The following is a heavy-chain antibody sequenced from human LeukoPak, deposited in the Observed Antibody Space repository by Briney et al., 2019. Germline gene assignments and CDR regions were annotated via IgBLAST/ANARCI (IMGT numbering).Heavy chain of an antibody. V-gene: IGHV4-30-2*01. CDR3: ARYDHSGSWSLWFDP. CDR1: GGSISSGGYY. D-gene: IGHD6-13*01. Sequence: SQTLSLTCTVSGGSISSGGYYWSWIRQPPGKGLEWIGYIYHSGSTYYNPSLKSRVTISVDRSKNQFSLKLSSVTAADTAVYYCARYDHSGSWSLWFDPWGQGTLVTVSS. J-gene: IGHJ5*02. CDR2: IYHSGST.